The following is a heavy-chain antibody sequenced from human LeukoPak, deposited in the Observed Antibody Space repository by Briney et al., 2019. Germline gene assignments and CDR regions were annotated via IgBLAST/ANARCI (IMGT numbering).Heavy chain of an antibody. V-gene: IGHV4-4*09. CDR3: ARHDAGIAARPFDN. CDR1: GGCISTYY. D-gene: IGHD6-6*01. Sequence: SETLSLTCTVCGGCISTYYWSWLRRPPGEGLEWIAYIHASGPTNYHPYLKSRITISVDTSKNQFSLKLSSVTAADTTVYYCARHDAGIAARPFDNWGQGTLVTVSS. CDR2: IHASGPT. J-gene: IGHJ4*02.